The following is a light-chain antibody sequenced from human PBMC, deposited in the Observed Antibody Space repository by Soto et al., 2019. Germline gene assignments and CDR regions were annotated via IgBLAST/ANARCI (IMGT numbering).Light chain of an antibody. V-gene: IGKV2-30*01. J-gene: IGKJ1*01. Sequence: DVVMTQSPLSLSVTLGQSASISCRSSQNLLDSDGNAYLNWFQQRPGQSPRRLLYKISYRDSGVPDRFSGSGSGTDFTLKISSVEAEDVGVYYCMQALQTPRTFGQGTKVDIK. CDR1: QNLLDSDGNAY. CDR3: MQALQTPRT. CDR2: KIS.